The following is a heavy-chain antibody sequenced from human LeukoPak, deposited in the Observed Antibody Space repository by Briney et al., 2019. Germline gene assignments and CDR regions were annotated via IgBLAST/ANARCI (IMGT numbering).Heavy chain of an antibody. D-gene: IGHD3-22*01. CDR2: ISSTGGST. V-gene: IGHV3-64*01. J-gene: IGHJ4*02. CDR1: GFTFSSYG. CDR3: ASGSGYYVY. Sequence: GGSLRLSCAASGFTFSSYGMHWVRQAPGKGLEYVSSISSTGGSTYYANSVEDRFTISRDNSKNTLYLQMGSLRADDMAVYYCASGSGYYVYWGQGTLVTVSS.